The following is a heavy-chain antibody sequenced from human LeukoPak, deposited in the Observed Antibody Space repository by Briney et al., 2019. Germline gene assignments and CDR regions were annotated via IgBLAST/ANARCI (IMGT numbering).Heavy chain of an antibody. CDR1: GGSISSFY. V-gene: IGHV4-59*08. D-gene: IGHD2-2*01. CDR2: ISYSGST. CDR3: ATLGLVVPAASFDH. J-gene: IGHJ4*02. Sequence: SETLSLTCTVSGGSISSFYWSWIRQPPGKGLEWIGYISYSGSTNYNPSLESRVTISVDTSKNQFSLKLSSVTAADTAVYYCATLGLVVPAASFDHWGQGTLVTVSS.